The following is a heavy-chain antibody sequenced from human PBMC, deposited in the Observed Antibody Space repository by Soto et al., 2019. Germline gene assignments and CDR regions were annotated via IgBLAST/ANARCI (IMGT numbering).Heavy chain of an antibody. CDR2: IIPILGMA. Sequence: SVKVSCKASGGTFSSYTISWVRQAPGQGLEWMGRIIPILGMANYAQKFQGRVTITADKSTSTAYMELSSLRSEDTAVYYCARGRSHGSHYYYYYMDVWGKGTTVTVSS. CDR3: ARGRSHGSHYYYYYMDV. D-gene: IGHD1-26*01. CDR1: GGTFSSYT. J-gene: IGHJ6*03. V-gene: IGHV1-69*02.